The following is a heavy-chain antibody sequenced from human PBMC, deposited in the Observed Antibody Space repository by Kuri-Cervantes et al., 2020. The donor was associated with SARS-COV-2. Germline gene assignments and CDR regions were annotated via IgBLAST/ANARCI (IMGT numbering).Heavy chain of an antibody. CDR1: GGSISSYY. D-gene: IGHD4-17*01. Sequence: GSLRLSCTVSGGSISSYYWSWIRQPPGKGLEWIGYIYYSGSTNYNPSLKSRVTISVDTSKSQFSLKLSSVTAADTAVYYCARVATVTTLFDYWGQGTLVTVSS. J-gene: IGHJ4*02. CDR3: ARVATVTTLFDY. CDR2: IYYSGST. V-gene: IGHV4-59*01.